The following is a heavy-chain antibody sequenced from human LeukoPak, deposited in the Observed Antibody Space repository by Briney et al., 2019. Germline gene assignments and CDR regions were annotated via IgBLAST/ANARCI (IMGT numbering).Heavy chain of an antibody. CDR1: GGSISSYY. V-gene: IGHV4-59*08. CDR3: ARRRPDTSMVDY. D-gene: IGHD2-2*02. Sequence: SSETLSLTCTVSGGSISSYYWIWIRQPPGKGLEWIGNIYYNGNTYYNPSLKSRVTISVDTSKNQFSLKLSSVTAADTAVYFCARRRPDTSMVDYWGQGTLVTVSS. J-gene: IGHJ4*02. CDR2: IYYNGNT.